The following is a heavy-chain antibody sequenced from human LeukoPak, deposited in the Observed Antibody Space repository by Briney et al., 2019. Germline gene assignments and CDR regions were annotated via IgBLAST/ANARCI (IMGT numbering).Heavy chain of an antibody. CDR3: ASAEYGSGSYIIDY. D-gene: IGHD3-10*01. CDR1: GGSVSSSSYY. CDR2: IYYSGST. Sequence: PSETLSLTCTVSGGSVSSSSYYWGWIRQPPMKGLEWIGSIYYSGSTEYNLSLKSRVTISVDTSRNQFSLKLSSVTAADTAVYYCASAEYGSGSYIIDYWGQGTLVTVSS. J-gene: IGHJ4*02. V-gene: IGHV4-39*07.